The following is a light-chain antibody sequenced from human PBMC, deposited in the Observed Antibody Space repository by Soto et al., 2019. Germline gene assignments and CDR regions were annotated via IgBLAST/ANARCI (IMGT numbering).Light chain of an antibody. V-gene: IGLV2-8*01. Sequence: QSALTQPPSASGSPGQSVTISCTGTSSDVGGYNYVSWYQQYPGKAPKLMIYEVSKRPSGVPDRLSGSKSGDTASLTVSGLQAEDEADYYCSSYAGSNEGVFGTGTKVTVL. CDR2: EVS. J-gene: IGLJ1*01. CDR3: SSYAGSNEGV. CDR1: SSDVGGYNY.